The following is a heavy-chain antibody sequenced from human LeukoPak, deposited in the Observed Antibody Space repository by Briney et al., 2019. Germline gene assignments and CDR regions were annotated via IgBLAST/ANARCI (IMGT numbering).Heavy chain of an antibody. CDR3: ANQEGIGAPGAWFDN. Sequence: ASVKVSCKASGNSFTGYYVHWVRQAPGQGLEWMGWMNPDSDGTNFAQNFQGRVSTTRDTSIRTVYLELRSLRADDTAVYYCANQEGIGAPGAWFDNWGQGTLVTVSS. D-gene: IGHD1-26*01. CDR1: GNSFTGYY. J-gene: IGHJ4*02. V-gene: IGHV1-2*02. CDR2: MNPDSDGT.